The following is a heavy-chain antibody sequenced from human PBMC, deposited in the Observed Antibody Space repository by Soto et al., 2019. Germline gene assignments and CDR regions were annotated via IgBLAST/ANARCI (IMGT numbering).Heavy chain of an antibody. CDR3: AKSLGVVIIRVYYGMDV. D-gene: IGHD3-3*01. V-gene: IGHV4-31*03. J-gene: IGHJ6*02. CDR2: IYYSGST. Sequence: TLSLTCTVSGGSISSGGYYWSWIRQHPGKGLEWIGYIYYSGSTYYNPSLKSRVTISVDTSKNQFSLKLSSVTAADTAVYYCAKSLGVVIIRVYYGMDVWGQGTTVTVSS. CDR1: GGSISSGGYY.